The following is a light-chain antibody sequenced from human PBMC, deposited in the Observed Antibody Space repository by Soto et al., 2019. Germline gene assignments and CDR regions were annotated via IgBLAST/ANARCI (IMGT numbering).Light chain of an antibody. CDR3: HQSYSHALT. CDR1: QSVLYSSNNKNY. CDR2: WAS. V-gene: IGKV4-1*01. Sequence: DFVLTQSPDSLDVSLGERATFNCKYSQSVLYSSNNKNYFAWYQQKPGQPPKLLIYWASTRASGVPDRFRGSGSGTDFTLTISSLQAEDVAVYYCHQSYSHALTFGGGTKVEIK. J-gene: IGKJ4*01.